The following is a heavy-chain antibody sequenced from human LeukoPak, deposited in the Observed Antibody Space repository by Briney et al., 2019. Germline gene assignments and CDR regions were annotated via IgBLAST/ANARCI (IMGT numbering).Heavy chain of an antibody. CDR1: GYTFTKYG. CDR3: ARRAGDNYYYYGMDV. Sequence: ASVKVSCKASGYTFTKYGLGWVRQAPGQGLEWMGWISTYNGDTYFAQKVQGRVTMTTETTTATGYVELRSLRSDDTAVYYCARRAGDNYYYYGMDVWGQGTTVTVSS. J-gene: IGHJ6*02. CDR2: ISTYNGDT. V-gene: IGHV1-18*01. D-gene: IGHD7-27*01.